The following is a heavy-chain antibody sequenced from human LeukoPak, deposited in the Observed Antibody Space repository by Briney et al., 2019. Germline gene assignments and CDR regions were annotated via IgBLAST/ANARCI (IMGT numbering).Heavy chain of an antibody. D-gene: IGHD3-9*01. CDR2: ISGSGGST. V-gene: IGHV3-23*01. CDR3: AKVFNGYFDWLFYYFDY. Sequence: GGSLRLSCAASGFTFSSYGMSWVRQAPGKGLEWVSAISGSGGSTYYADSVKGRFTISRDNSKNTLYLQMNSLRDEDTAVYYCAKVFNGYFDWLFYYFDYWGQGTLVTVSS. CDR1: GFTFSSYG. J-gene: IGHJ4*02.